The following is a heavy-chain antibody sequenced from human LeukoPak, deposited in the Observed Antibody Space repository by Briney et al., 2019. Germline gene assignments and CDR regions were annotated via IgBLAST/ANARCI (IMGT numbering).Heavy chain of an antibody. Sequence: GGSLRLSCAASGFTFDDYAMHWVRQAPGKGLEWVSGISWNSGSIGYADSVEGRFTISRDNAKNSLYLQMNSLRAEDTALYYCAKDRTNFGYNPPFFDYWGQGTLVTVSS. CDR2: ISWNSGSI. CDR3: AKDRTNFGYNPPFFDY. J-gene: IGHJ4*02. CDR1: GFTFDDYA. D-gene: IGHD5-24*01. V-gene: IGHV3-9*01.